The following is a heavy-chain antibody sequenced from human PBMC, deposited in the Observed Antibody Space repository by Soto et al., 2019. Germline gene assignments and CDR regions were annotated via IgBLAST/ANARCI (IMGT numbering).Heavy chain of an antibody. J-gene: IGHJ4*02. D-gene: IGHD3-16*01. Sequence: SETLSLTCTVSGGSTSSDNYWSWIRQPPGKGLEWIGYIYYSGNTDYNPSLKSRLAISIDTSKNQFSLKLSSVTAADTAVYFCAREGGESSDGLYYFDSWGQGSLVTVSS. CDR2: IYYSGNT. CDR3: AREGGESSDGLYYFDS. V-gene: IGHV4-30-4*01. CDR1: GGSTSSDNY.